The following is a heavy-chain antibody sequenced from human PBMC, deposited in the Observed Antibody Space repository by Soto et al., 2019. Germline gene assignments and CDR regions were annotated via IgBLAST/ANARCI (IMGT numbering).Heavy chain of an antibody. CDR3: VSDRGYGHASVPYS. Sequence: QAHLVESGGGVVQPGRSLRLSCAASGFTFTSYGMHWVRQAPGTRLEWVAVISYDGGLQHYADSVKGRFTISRDNSKNMLLPQITSLRAEDTAGYYCVSDRGYGHASVPYSWGQGTLVRVSS. V-gene: IGHV3-30*03. D-gene: IGHD5-18*01. CDR1: GFTFTSYG. CDR2: ISYDGGLQ. J-gene: IGHJ4*02.